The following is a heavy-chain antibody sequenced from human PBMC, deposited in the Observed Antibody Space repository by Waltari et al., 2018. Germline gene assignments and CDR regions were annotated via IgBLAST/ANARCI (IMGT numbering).Heavy chain of an antibody. Sequence: EVQLLESGGGLVQPGGSLRLSCAASGFTFGNSALSWVRQAPGEVLEWISGISGSSSSTYYADSVKGRFTISRDNSKNTLYLQMNSLRVEDTAVYFCAKVEGGIVTRYYALDIWGQGTMVTVSS. CDR1: GFTFGNSA. J-gene: IGHJ3*02. D-gene: IGHD3-16*02. CDR3: AKVEGGIVTRYYALDI. V-gene: IGHV3-23*01. CDR2: ISGSSSST.